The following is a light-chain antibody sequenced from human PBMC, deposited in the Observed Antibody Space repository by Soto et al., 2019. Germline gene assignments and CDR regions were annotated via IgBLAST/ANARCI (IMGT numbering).Light chain of an antibody. Sequence: EIVMTQSPATLSVSPGERATLSCRASQSVSSNLAWYQQKPGQAPRLLIYDASTRATGIPARFSGSGSGTEFTLTISSLQSEDFAVYFCQQYKNWPHTFGRGTKVDIK. J-gene: IGKJ1*01. CDR2: DAS. V-gene: IGKV3-15*01. CDR3: QQYKNWPHT. CDR1: QSVSSN.